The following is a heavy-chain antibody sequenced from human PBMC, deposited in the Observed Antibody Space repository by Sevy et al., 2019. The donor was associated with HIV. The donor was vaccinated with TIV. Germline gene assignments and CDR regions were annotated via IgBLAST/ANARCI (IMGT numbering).Heavy chain of an antibody. CDR1: GYSISSGYY. D-gene: IGHD3-3*01. Sequence: SETLSLTCAVSGYSISSGYYWGWIRQPPGKGLEWIGSIYHSGSTYYNPSLKSRVTISVDTSKNQFSLKLSSVTAADTAVYYCVVNPGIFGRKWFDPWGQGTLVTVSS. J-gene: IGHJ5*02. CDR3: VVNPGIFGRKWFDP. CDR2: IYHSGST. V-gene: IGHV4-38-2*01.